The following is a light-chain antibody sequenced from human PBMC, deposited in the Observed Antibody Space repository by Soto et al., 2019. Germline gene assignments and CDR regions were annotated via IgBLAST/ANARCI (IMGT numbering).Light chain of an antibody. J-gene: IGKJ4*01. CDR3: QQSYITPIT. CDR2: AVS. Sequence: DIQMTQSPSSLSASVGDRVTITCRASHTIGTYVDWYQHKPGKAPKVVIYAVSTLQSGVPSRFSGSTSGTDFTLAISNLQPEDSATYYCQQSYITPITFGGGTKVEI. CDR1: HTIGTY. V-gene: IGKV1-39*01.